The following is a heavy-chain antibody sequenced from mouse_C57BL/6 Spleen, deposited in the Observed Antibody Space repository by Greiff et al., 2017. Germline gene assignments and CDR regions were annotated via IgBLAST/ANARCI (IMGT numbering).Heavy chain of an antibody. Sequence: QVQLKQSGAELARPGASVKLSCKASGYTFTSYGISWVKQRTGQGLEWIGEIYPRSGNTYYNEKFKGKATLTADKSSSTAYMELRSLTSEDSAVYFCASGNYGSSFAWFAYWGQGTLVTVSA. CDR2: IYPRSGNT. J-gene: IGHJ3*01. D-gene: IGHD1-1*01. CDR3: ASGNYGSSFAWFAY. V-gene: IGHV1-81*01. CDR1: GYTFTSYG.